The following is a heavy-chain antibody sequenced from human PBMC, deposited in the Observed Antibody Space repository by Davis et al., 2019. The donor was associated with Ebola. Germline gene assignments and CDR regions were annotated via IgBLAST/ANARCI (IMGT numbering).Heavy chain of an antibody. D-gene: IGHD5-24*01. Sequence: SETLSLTCTVSPFSFSSANYYWGWIRQPPGKGLEWIGSVFYSGNTTYNSSLESRVTMSVDTSQNQFSLRLNSVTAADTAVYYCVRADGYNPPLDWGQGTLVTVSS. CDR2: VFYSGNT. V-gene: IGHV4-39*01. J-gene: IGHJ4*02. CDR3: VRADGYNPPLD. CDR1: PFSFSSANYY.